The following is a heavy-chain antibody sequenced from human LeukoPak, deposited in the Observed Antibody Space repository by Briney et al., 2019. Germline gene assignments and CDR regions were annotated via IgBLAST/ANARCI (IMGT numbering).Heavy chain of an antibody. D-gene: IGHD6-13*01. CDR3: ARDSSSLSFRGAFDI. J-gene: IGHJ3*02. Sequence: ASVKVSCKASGYTFTSYYMHWVRQAPGQGLEWMGIINPSGGSTSYAQKFQGRVTMTRDTSTSTVYMELRSLRPDDTAVYYCARDSSSLSFRGAFDIWGQGTMVTVSS. CDR2: INPSGGST. CDR1: GYTFTSYY. V-gene: IGHV1-46*01.